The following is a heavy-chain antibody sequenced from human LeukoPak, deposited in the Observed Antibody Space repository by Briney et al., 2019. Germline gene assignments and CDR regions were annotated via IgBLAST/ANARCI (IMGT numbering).Heavy chain of an antibody. D-gene: IGHD3-10*01. Sequence: GESLKISCKVSGYNFTTYWIGWVRQVPGKGLEWMGVIYPGDSDTRYHPSFRGQVSISVDRSMTAAYLQWRSLKASDTAIYYCVRRGKTPDAYYGLDVWGQGTAVIVS. V-gene: IGHV5-51*01. CDR2: IYPGDSDT. J-gene: IGHJ6*02. CDR1: GYNFTTYW. CDR3: VRRGKTPDAYYGLDV.